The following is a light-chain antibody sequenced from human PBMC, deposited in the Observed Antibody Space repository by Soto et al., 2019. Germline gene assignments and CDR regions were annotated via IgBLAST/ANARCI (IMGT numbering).Light chain of an antibody. CDR2: GNS. CDR3: QSYDSSLSGYV. Sequence: QSVLTQPPSVSGAPGQRVTISCTGSSSNIGAGYDVHWYQQLPGTAPKLLIYGNSNRPSGVPVRFSGSKSGTSASLAITGLQAEDEADNYCQSYDSSLSGYVFGTGTKVTVL. CDR1: SSNIGAGYD. J-gene: IGLJ1*01. V-gene: IGLV1-40*01.